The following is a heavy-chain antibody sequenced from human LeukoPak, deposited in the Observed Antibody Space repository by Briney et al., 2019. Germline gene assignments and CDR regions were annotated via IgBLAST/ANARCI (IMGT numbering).Heavy chain of an antibody. CDR2: INPSGGST. V-gene: IGHV1-46*01. Sequence: ASVKVSCKASGYAFTSYSIHWVRQAPGQGLEWMGIINPSGGSTSYAQKFQGRVTMTRDMSTSTVYMELSSLRSEDTAVFYCARDRIQLWFGYGNDAFDIWGQGTMVTVSS. J-gene: IGHJ3*02. D-gene: IGHD5-18*01. CDR3: ARDRIQLWFGYGNDAFDI. CDR1: GYAFTSYS.